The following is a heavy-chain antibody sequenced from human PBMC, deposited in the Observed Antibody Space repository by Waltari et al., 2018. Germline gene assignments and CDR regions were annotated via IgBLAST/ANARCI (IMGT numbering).Heavy chain of an antibody. CDR2: IIPIYGTP. J-gene: IGHJ3*01. D-gene: IGHD1-26*01. Sequence: QVHLVQSGAEVRKPGSSVKVFCEASGGSFGTYAIAWVRQAPGQGLEWMAGIIPIYGTPNYAQKFQGRVNVAADELTRTAYMELSSLRSDDTAIYYCAKRIVGGPFDVWDQGTMVTVSS. V-gene: IGHV1-69*12. CDR1: GGSFGTYA. CDR3: AKRIVGGPFDV.